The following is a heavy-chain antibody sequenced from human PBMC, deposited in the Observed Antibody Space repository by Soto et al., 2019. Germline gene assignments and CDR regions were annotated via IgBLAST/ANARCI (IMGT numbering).Heavy chain of an antibody. Sequence: QLQLQESGPGLVKPSETLSLTCTVSGGSISSRGYYWGWIRQPPGKGPEWIGTIYYSGSTYYNPSLKRRVTISVDTSKNQFSLTPSSVPAADTAVYSGATSNWFDPWGQGTLVTVSS. V-gene: IGHV4-39*01. CDR3: ATSNWFDP. CDR1: GGSISSRGYY. CDR2: IYYSGST. J-gene: IGHJ5*02.